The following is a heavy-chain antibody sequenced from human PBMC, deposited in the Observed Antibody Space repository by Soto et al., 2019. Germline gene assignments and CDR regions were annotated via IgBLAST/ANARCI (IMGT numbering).Heavy chain of an antibody. CDR2: IYHSGST. Sequence: SETLSLTCAVSGGSISSGGYSWSWIRQPPGKGLEWIGYIYHSGSTYYNPSLKSRVTTSVDRSKNQFSLKLSSVTAADTAVYYCARAMGYYYYGMDVWGQGTTVTVSS. V-gene: IGHV4-30-2*01. CDR3: ARAMGYYYYGMDV. CDR1: GGSISSGGYS. J-gene: IGHJ6*02. D-gene: IGHD5-18*01.